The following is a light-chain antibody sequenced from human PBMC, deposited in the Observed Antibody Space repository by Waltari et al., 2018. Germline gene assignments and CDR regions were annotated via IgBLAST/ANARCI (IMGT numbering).Light chain of an antibody. V-gene: IGKV1-5*03. CDR2: KAS. CDR3: QQYNTYWT. J-gene: IGKJ1*01. CDR1: QSISTW. Sequence: DVQMTQSPSTLSASVGDRVPITCRASQSISTWLAWYQQKPGKAPKLLIYKASSLQSGVPSRFSGSGFGTEFTLTISTLQPDDFATYYCQQYNTYWTFGQGTKVEIK.